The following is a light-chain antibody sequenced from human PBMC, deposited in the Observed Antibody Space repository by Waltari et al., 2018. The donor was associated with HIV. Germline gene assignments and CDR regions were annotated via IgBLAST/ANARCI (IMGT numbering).Light chain of an antibody. Sequence: DIQITQSPSSLSASVGDRVIIPCRASQSISTYLNWYQQKPGRGPKRLIYNGNILQGGVPSRFSGSGYGTDFTLSISSLQPEDFGTYYCQQSYSTLWTFGPGTKV. V-gene: IGKV1-39*01. J-gene: IGKJ1*01. CDR3: QQSYSTLWT. CDR2: NGN. CDR1: QSISTY.